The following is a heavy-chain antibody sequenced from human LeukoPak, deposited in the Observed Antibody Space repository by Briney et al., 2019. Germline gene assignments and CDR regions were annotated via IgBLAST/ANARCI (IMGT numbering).Heavy chain of an antibody. V-gene: IGHV3-30-3*01. D-gene: IGHD1-1*01. CDR1: GFTFSSYA. J-gene: IGHJ4*02. Sequence: GGSLRLSCAASGFTFSSYAMHWVRQAPGKGLEWVAVISYDGSNKYYADSVKGRFTISRDNSKNTLYLQMNSLRAEDTAVYYCARGATGTTRCDYFNYWGQGTLVTVSS. CDR2: ISYDGSNK. CDR3: ARGATGTTRCDYFNY.